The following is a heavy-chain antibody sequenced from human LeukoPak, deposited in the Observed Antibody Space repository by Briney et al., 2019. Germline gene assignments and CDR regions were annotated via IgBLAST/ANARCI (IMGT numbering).Heavy chain of an antibody. V-gene: IGHV3-30*02. CDR1: GFTFSSYG. J-gene: IGHJ4*02. Sequence: GGSLRLSCAASGFTFSSYGMHWVRQAPGKGLEWVAFIRYDGSNKYYADSVKGRFTISRDNSKNTLYLQMNSLRAEDTAVYYCAKNGGDDSSGYYIYYFDYWGQGTLVTVSS. CDR3: AKNGGDDSSGYYIYYFDY. CDR2: IRYDGSNK. D-gene: IGHD3-22*01.